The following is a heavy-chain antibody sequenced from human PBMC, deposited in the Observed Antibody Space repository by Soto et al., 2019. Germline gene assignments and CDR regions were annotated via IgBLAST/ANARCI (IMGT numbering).Heavy chain of an antibody. CDR1: GFTFSSYW. V-gene: IGHV3-7*01. CDR2: IKQDGSEK. CDR3: ARIELRLLEWLLQEFDY. Sequence: PGGSLRLSCAASGFTFSSYWMSWVRQAPGKGLEWVANIKQDGSEKSYVDSVKGRFTISRDNAKNSLYPQMNSLRAEDTAVYYCARIELRLLEWLLQEFDYWGQGTLVTVSS. D-gene: IGHD3-3*01. J-gene: IGHJ4*02.